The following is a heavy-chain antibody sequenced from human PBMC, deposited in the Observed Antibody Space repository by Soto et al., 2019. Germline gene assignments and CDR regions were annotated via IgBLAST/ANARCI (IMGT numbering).Heavy chain of an antibody. CDR2: INHSGST. CDR3: AYLGATPLNYFDY. J-gene: IGHJ4*02. V-gene: IGHV4-34*01. CDR1: GGSFSGYY. Sequence: SETLSLTCAVYGGSFSGYYWSWIRQPPGKGLEWIGEINHSGSTNYNPSLKSRVTISVDTSKDQFSLKLSSVTAADTAVYYCAYLGATPLNYFDYWGQGTLVTVSS. D-gene: IGHD1-26*01.